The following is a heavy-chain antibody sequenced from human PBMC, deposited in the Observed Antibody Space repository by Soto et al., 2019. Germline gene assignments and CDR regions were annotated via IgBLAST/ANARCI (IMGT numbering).Heavy chain of an antibody. D-gene: IGHD6-19*01. V-gene: IGHV3-53*01. J-gene: IGHJ4*02. Sequence: EVQLVESGGGLIQPGGSLRLSCAASGFAVSSKYMTWVRQAPGKGLEWVAVIYGGGTTYYADSVKGRFTISRETSKNTLYLQMNRMRAEDTSVYYCVQTTGWPGFDFWGQGTLVTVSS. CDR1: GFAVSSKY. CDR2: IYGGGTT. CDR3: VQTTGWPGFDF.